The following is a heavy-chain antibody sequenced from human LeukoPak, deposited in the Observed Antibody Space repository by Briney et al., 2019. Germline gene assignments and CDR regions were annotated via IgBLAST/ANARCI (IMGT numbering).Heavy chain of an antibody. CDR3: ARDLAAGGTYPHY. CDR2: IYSDGST. D-gene: IGHD6-13*01. CDR1: GFTVSSNY. Sequence: GGSLRLSCAASGFTVSSNYMSWVRQAPGKAPEWVSVIYSDGSTYYADSVKGRFTISRDTSKMTMYLQMNSLRTEDTAVYYCARDLAAGGTYPHYWGQGTLVSVSS. J-gene: IGHJ4*02. V-gene: IGHV3-53*01.